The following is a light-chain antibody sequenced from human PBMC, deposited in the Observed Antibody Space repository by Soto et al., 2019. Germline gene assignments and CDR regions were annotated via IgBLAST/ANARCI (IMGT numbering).Light chain of an antibody. V-gene: IGKV3D-20*02. J-gene: IGKJ1*01. CDR2: GAS. CDR1: QTIGSTS. Sequence: EIVLTQSPGTLSLSLGERATLSCRTSQTIGSTSLAWYQQKPGQAPRLLIYGASTRATGIPDRFSGSESGTDFTLTISSLEPEDFAVYYCQQRSNWPRTFGQGTKVDIK. CDR3: QQRSNWPRT.